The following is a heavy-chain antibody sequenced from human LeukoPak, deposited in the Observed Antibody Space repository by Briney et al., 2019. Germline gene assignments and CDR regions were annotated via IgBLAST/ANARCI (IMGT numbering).Heavy chain of an antibody. V-gene: IGHV4-30-2*01. CDR3: AREWLEVEPYFGY. CDR2: IYHSGST. Sequence: SQTLSLTCAVSGGSISSGGYSWSWIRQPPGKGLEWIGYIYHSGSTYYNPSLKSRVTISVDRSKNQFSLKLSSMTAADTAVYYCAREWLEVEPYFGYWGQGTPVTVSS. CDR1: GGSISSGGYS. D-gene: IGHD6-19*01. J-gene: IGHJ4*02.